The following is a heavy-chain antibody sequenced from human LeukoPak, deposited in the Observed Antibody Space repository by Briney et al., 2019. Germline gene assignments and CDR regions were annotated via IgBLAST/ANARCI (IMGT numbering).Heavy chain of an antibody. CDR2: ISYDGSNK. CDR1: GFTFSSYA. V-gene: IGHV3-30*04. CDR3: ARQLDY. Sequence: PGGSPRLSCAASGFTFSSYAMHWVRQAPGKGLEWVAVISYDGSNKYYADSVKGRFTISRDNSKNTLYLQMNSLRAEDTAVYYCARQLDYWGQGTLVTVSS. J-gene: IGHJ4*02.